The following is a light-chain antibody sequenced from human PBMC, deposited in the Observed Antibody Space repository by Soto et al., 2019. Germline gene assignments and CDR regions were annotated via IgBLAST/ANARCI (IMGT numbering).Light chain of an antibody. V-gene: IGLV2-14*03. CDR1: SDDVGVHNY. CDR2: DVS. CDR3: NSYTNNKTQV. Sequence: QSVLTQPASVSGSPGQSITISCTGISDDVGVHNYVSCYQQHPGKAPKLMIFDVSDRPSGVSYRFSGSKSGITASLTISGLQAEYEADYFCNSYTNNKTQVFGGGTKLTVL. J-gene: IGLJ3*02.